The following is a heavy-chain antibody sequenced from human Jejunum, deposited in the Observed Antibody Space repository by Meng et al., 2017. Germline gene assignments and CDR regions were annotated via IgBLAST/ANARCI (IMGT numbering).Heavy chain of an antibody. D-gene: IGHD5-24*01. V-gene: IGHV4-61*03. J-gene: IGHJ4*02. Sequence: QVQLQESGPGLVRPSDTLSLTCTVSGGSVSSGFYYWSWIRQPPGKGLEWIGYISDSGTTNYNPSLKSRVTMSVDTSKNHFSLKLTSVTAADTAVYFCARDSETYPTYFDYWGQGTLVTVSS. CDR3: ARDSETYPTYFDY. CDR1: GGSVSSGFYY. CDR2: ISDSGTT.